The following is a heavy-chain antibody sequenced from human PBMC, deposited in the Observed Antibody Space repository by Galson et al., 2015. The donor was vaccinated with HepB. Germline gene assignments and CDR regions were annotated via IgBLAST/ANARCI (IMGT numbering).Heavy chain of an antibody. J-gene: IGHJ4*02. CDR3: AKDRVLWVAGYYFDY. D-gene: IGHD6-19*01. Sequence: SLRLSCAASGFTFSSYGMHWVRQAPGKGLEWVAFIRYDGSNKYYADSVKGRFTISRDNSKNTLYLQMNSLRAEDTAVYYCAKDRVLWVAGYYFDYWGQGALVTVSS. V-gene: IGHV3-30*02. CDR1: GFTFSSYG. CDR2: IRYDGSNK.